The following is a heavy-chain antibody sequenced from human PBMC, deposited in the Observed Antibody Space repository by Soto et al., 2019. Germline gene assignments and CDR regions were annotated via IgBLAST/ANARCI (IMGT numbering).Heavy chain of an antibody. CDR1: GGSISSGGYS. D-gene: IGHD6-13*01. Sequence: SETLSLTCAGSGGSISSGGYSWSWIRQPPGKGLEWIGYIYHSGSTYYNPSLKSRVTISVDRSKNQFSLKLSSVTAADTAVYYCASGQRIAAAVWGQGTLVTVSS. V-gene: IGHV4-30-2*01. CDR3: ASGQRIAAAV. CDR2: IYHSGST. J-gene: IGHJ4*02.